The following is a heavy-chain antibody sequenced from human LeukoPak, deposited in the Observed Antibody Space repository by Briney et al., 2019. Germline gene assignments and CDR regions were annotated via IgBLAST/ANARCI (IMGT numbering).Heavy chain of an antibody. V-gene: IGHV1-58*02. CDR3: ASGSSGYTPIDY. CDR2: IVVGSGNT. Sequence: SVKVSCKASGFTFTSSAMQWVRQARGHRLEWIGWIVVGSGNTNYAQKFQERVTITRDMSTSTAYMELSSLRSEDTAVYYCASGSSGYTPIDYWGQGTLVTVSS. CDR1: GFTFTSSA. D-gene: IGHD3-22*01. J-gene: IGHJ4*02.